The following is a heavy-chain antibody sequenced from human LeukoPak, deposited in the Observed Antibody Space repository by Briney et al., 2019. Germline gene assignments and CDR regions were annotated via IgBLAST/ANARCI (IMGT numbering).Heavy chain of an antibody. V-gene: IGHV4-59*01. CDR1: GDSISSYY. CDR3: ARVKDSSSLDY. Sequence: SETLSLTCTVSGDSISSYYWSWIRQPPGKGLEWIDYIFYSGTTNYNPSLKSRVTISVDTSKNQFSLKLTSVTAADTAVYYCARVKDSSSLDYWGQGTLVTVSS. D-gene: IGHD6-13*01. CDR2: IFYSGTT. J-gene: IGHJ4*02.